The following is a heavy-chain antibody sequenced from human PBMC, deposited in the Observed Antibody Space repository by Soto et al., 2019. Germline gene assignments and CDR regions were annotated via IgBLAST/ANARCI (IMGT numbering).Heavy chain of an antibody. V-gene: IGHV3-33*01. CDR1: GFTFNKYG. Sequence: QVQLVESGGGVVQPGRSLRLSCEGSGFTFNKYGMHWVRQAPGKGLEWVAIIWYDGSNDFYADSVKGRFTISKDNSKNKVYLEMDSVRVEDTGIYYCARAGVENWLDPWGQGTLVTVSS. CDR3: ARAGVENWLDP. D-gene: IGHD3-10*01. J-gene: IGHJ5*02. CDR2: IWYDGSND.